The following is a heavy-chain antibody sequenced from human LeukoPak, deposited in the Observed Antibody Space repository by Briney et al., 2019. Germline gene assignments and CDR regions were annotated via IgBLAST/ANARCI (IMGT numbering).Heavy chain of an antibody. J-gene: IGHJ5*02. CDR1: GYTFTDYA. V-gene: IGHV1-3*04. CDR3: ARDHVVGLAPFDP. CDR2: INTGKGNT. Sequence: ASVKVSCKASGYTFTDYAMLWVRQAPGERLEWMGWINTGKGNTKYSQKFQGRVTITMDTSASTAYMELSSLRSEDTAVYYCARDHVVGLAPFDPWGQGTLVTVSS. D-gene: IGHD2-15*01.